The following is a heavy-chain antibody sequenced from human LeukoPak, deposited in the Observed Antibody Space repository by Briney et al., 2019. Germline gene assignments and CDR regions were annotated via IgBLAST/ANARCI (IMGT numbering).Heavy chain of an antibody. CDR3: ARDARQWLVRYYYYYMDV. CDR2: ISYDGSNK. CDR1: GFTFSSYS. Sequence: GGSLRLSCAASGFTFSSYSMNWVRQAPGKGLEWVAVISYDGSNKYYADSVKGRFTISRDNSKNTLYLQMNSLRAEDTAVYYCARDARQWLVRYYYYYMDVWGKGTTVTVSS. V-gene: IGHV3-30*03. D-gene: IGHD6-19*01. J-gene: IGHJ6*03.